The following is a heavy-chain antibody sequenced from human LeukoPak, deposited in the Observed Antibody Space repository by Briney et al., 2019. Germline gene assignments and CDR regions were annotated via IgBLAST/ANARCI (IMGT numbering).Heavy chain of an antibody. CDR3: ATGSEWEMGHYFDH. Sequence: SVKVSCKASGGTFSSYSMSWVRQAPGHGLEWMGRIIPILGITYYAQKFQGRVTITADKSTGAAYMELSGLRSEDTAIYYCATGSEWEMGHYFDHWGQGTLVTVSS. V-gene: IGHV1-69*02. J-gene: IGHJ4*02. CDR2: IIPILGIT. D-gene: IGHD1-26*01. CDR1: GGTFSSYS.